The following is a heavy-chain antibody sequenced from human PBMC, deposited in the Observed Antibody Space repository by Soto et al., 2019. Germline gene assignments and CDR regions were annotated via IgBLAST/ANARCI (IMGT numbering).Heavy chain of an antibody. D-gene: IGHD3-22*01. J-gene: IGHJ5*02. CDR3: ARDRAYYYDSSGHL. CDR2: IYYSGST. Sequence: NPSETLSLTCTVSGDSISSYYWSWIRQPPGKGLEWIGYIYYSGSTYYNPSPKSRVTISVDTSKNQVSLKLSSVTAADTAVYYCARDRAYYYDSSGHLWGQGTLVTVSS. CDR1: GDSISSYY. V-gene: IGHV4-59*12.